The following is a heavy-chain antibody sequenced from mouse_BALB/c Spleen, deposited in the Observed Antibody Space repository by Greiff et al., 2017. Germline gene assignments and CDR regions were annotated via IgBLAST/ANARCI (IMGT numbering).Heavy chain of an antibody. J-gene: IGHJ2*01. CDR1: GYSITSDYA. CDR2: ISYSGST. CDR3: ARRGGYVDY. V-gene: IGHV3-2*02. Sequence: EVKLVESGPGLVKPSQSLSLTCTVTGYSITSDYAWNWIRQFPGNKLEWMGYISYSGSTSYNPSLKSRISITRDTSKNQFFLQLNSVTTEDTATYYCARRGGYVDYWGQGTTLTVSS.